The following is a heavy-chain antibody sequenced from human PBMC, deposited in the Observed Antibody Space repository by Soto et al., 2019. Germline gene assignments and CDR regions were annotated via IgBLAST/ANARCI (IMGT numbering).Heavy chain of an antibody. CDR3: ARERRVEATLSAGSMDV. J-gene: IGHJ6*02. CDR2: ISAYNGNT. D-gene: IGHD1-26*01. V-gene: IGHV1-18*01. CDR1: GYTFTSYG. Sequence: QVQLVQSGAEVKKPGASVKVSCKASGYTFTSYGISWVRQAPGQGLEWMGGISAYNGNTNYAQKLQGRVTMTTDTTTSTADMGRRSLGSDDTAVYYCARERRVEATLSAGSMDVWGQGTTVTVSS.